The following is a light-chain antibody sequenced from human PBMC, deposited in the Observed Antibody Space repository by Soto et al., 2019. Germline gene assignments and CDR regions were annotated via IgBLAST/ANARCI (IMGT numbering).Light chain of an antibody. V-gene: IGKV3-11*01. CDR1: ESISSS. Sequence: EMMMTQSPGTLSVSPGERATLYCRASESISSSLAWYQQKPGQVPRLLIYDVSTRATGIPARFSGSGSGTDFTLTISSLEPEDFAVYYCQQRSNWPPITFGQGTRLEIK. J-gene: IGKJ5*01. CDR2: DVS. CDR3: QQRSNWPPIT.